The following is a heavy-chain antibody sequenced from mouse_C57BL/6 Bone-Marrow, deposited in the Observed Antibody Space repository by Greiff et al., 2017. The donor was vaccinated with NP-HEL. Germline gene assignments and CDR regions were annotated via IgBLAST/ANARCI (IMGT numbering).Heavy chain of an antibody. Sequence: EVKLEESGGGLVQPGGSLKLSCAASGFTFSDYYMYWVRQTPEKRLEWVAYISNGGGSTYYPDTVKGRFTISRDNAKNTLYLQMSRLKSEDTAMYYCARQGYYVGVWFAYWGQGTLVTVSA. D-gene: IGHD2-3*01. J-gene: IGHJ3*01. CDR2: ISNGGGST. V-gene: IGHV5-12*01. CDR1: GFTFSDYY. CDR3: ARQGYYVGVWFAY.